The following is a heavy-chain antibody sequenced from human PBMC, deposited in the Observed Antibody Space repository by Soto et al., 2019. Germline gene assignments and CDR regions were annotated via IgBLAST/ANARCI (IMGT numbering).Heavy chain of an antibody. Sequence: GGSLRLSCAASGLTFSSYAMSWVRQAPGKGLEWVSAISGSGGSTYYADPVKGRFTISRDNSKNTLYLQMNSLRAEDTAVYYCAKDAPQYYDFWSGYRDAFDIWGQGTMVTVSS. CDR2: ISGSGGST. D-gene: IGHD3-3*01. CDR3: AKDAPQYYDFWSGYRDAFDI. V-gene: IGHV3-23*01. J-gene: IGHJ3*02. CDR1: GLTFSSYA.